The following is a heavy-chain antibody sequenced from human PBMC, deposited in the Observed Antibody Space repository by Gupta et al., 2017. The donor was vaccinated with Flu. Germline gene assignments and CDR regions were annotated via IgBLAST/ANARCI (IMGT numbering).Heavy chain of an antibody. CDR1: GFTFDDYA. D-gene: IGHD5-18*01. J-gene: IGHJ4*02. Sequence: EVQLVESGGGLVQPGRSLRLSCAASGFTFDDYAMHWVRQAPGKGLEWVSGISWNSGSIGYADSVKGRFTISRDNAKNSLYLQMNSLRAEDTALYYCAKDTSGYSYGYVFDYWGQGTLVTVSS. CDR3: AKDTSGYSYGYVFDY. V-gene: IGHV3-9*01. CDR2: ISWNSGSI.